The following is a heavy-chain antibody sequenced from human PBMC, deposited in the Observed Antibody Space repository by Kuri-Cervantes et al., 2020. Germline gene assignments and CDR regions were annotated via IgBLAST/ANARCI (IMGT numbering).Heavy chain of an antibody. J-gene: IGHJ4*02. Sequence: SETLSLTCAISGSSVSSIYYWGWIRQPPGKGLEWIGSIYHSGSTYYNPSLNQVAISVDTSKNQFSLQLTSVTAADTAVYYCARLCILTGCDYWGQGTLVTVSS. V-gene: IGHV4-38-2*01. CDR3: ARLCILTGCDY. CDR1: GSSVSSIYY. D-gene: IGHD3-9*01. CDR2: IYHSGST.